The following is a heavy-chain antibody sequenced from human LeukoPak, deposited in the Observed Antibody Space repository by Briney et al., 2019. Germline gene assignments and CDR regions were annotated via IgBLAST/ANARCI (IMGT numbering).Heavy chain of an antibody. V-gene: IGHV4-39*07. CDR1: GGSISSSSYY. Sequence: KASETLSLTCTVSGGSISSSSYYWGWIRQPPGKGLEWIGSIYYSGSTYYNPSLKSRATISVDTSKNQFSLKLSSVTAADTAVYYCARSNVQWLQLRDDAFDIWGQGTMVTVSS. D-gene: IGHD5-24*01. CDR2: IYYSGST. CDR3: ARSNVQWLQLRDDAFDI. J-gene: IGHJ3*02.